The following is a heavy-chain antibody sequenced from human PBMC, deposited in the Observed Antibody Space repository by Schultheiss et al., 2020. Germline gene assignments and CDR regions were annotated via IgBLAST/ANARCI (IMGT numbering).Heavy chain of an antibody. V-gene: IGHV3-30*18. Sequence: GGSLRLSCAASGFTFSSYGMHWVRQAPGKGLEWVAVISYDGSNKYYADSVKGRFTISRDNSKNTVYLQMDSLRDDDTALYYCAKDSKGKSSGSLRGWFDPWGQGTLVTVSS. CDR2: ISYDGSNK. CDR3: AKDSKGKSSGSLRGWFDP. CDR1: GFTFSSYG. J-gene: IGHJ5*02. D-gene: IGHD6-19*01.